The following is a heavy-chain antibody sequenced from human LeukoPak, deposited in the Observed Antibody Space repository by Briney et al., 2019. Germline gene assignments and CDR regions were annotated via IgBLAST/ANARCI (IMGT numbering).Heavy chain of an antibody. D-gene: IGHD6-19*01. V-gene: IGHV1-46*01. Sequence: ASVKVSCKASGYTFTSYYMHWVRQAPRQGLEWMGIINPSGGSTSYAQKFQGRVTMTRDTSTSTAYMELRSLRSDDTAVYYCARVYSAVADLDYWGQGTLVTVSS. J-gene: IGHJ4*02. CDR3: ARVYSAVADLDY. CDR1: GYTFTSYY. CDR2: INPSGGST.